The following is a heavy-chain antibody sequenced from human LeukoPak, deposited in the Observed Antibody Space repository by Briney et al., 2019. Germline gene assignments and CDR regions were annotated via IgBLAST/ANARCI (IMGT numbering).Heavy chain of an antibody. CDR1: GGSINSSNW. D-gene: IGHD5-12*01. CDR3: ARDRNSNLRLGF. V-gene: IGHV4-4*02. CDR2: IFHSGSA. J-gene: IGHJ4*02. Sequence: SETLSLTCAVSGGSINSSNWWSWVRQPPGKGLEWIGQIFHSGSANYNPSLKSRVTMSVDKSNNQFSLRLSSVTAADTAVYYCARDRNSNLRLGFWGQGALVTVSS.